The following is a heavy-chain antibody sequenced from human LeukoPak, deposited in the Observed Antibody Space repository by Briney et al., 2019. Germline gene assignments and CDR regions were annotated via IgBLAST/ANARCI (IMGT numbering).Heavy chain of an antibody. J-gene: IGHJ4*02. V-gene: IGHV4-38-2*02. CDR2: IYHSGST. Sequence: PSETLSLTCTVSGYSISSGYYWGWIRQPPGKGLEWIGSIYHSGSTYYNPSLKSRVTISVDTSKNQFSLKLSSVTAADTAVYYCARAYYYDSSGYYPFWGQGTLVTVSS. D-gene: IGHD3-22*01. CDR1: GYSISSGYY. CDR3: ARAYYYDSSGYYPF.